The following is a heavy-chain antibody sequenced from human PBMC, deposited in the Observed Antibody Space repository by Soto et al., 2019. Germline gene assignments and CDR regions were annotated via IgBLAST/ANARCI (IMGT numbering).Heavy chain of an antibody. CDR1: GGSISSSSDF. Sequence: PSETLSLTCTVSGGSISSSSDFWGWIRQPPGKGLEWIGYIYYSGSTYYNPSLKSRVTISVDTSKNQFSLKLSSVTAADTAVYYFARARITIFGVVLPGAFDIWGQGTMVTVSS. CDR2: IYYSGST. V-gene: IGHV4-30-4*08. J-gene: IGHJ3*02. CDR3: ARARITIFGVVLPGAFDI. D-gene: IGHD3-3*01.